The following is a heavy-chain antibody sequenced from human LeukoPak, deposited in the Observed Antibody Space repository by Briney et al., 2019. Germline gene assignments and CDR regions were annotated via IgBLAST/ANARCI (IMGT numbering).Heavy chain of an antibody. D-gene: IGHD6-19*01. CDR1: GYTFTSYY. CDR2: INPSGGST. V-gene: IGHV1-46*01. Sequence: GASVKVSCKASGYTFTSYYMHWVRQAPGQGLEWMGIINPSGGSTSYAQKFQGRVTMTEDTSTDTAYMELSSLRSEDTAVYYCAIIAVASQELDYWGQGTLVTVSS. CDR3: AIIAVASQELDY. J-gene: IGHJ4*02.